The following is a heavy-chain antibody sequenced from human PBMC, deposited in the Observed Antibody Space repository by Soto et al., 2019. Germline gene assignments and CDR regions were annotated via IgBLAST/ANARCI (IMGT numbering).Heavy chain of an antibody. J-gene: IGHJ6*02. D-gene: IGHD5-18*01. CDR1: GGTFSSYA. CDR3: ARRSRGYSYGPHYYGMDV. CDR2: IIPIFGTA. V-gene: IGHV1-69*13. Sequence: SVKVSCKASGGTFSSYAISWVRQAPGQGLEWMGGIIPIFGTANYAQKFQGRVTITADESTSTAYMELSSLRSEDTAVYYCARRSRGYSYGPHYYGMDVWGQGTTVTVSS.